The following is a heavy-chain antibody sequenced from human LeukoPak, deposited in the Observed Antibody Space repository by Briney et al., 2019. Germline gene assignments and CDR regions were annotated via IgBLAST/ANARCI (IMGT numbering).Heavy chain of an antibody. J-gene: IGHJ3*02. CDR1: GGTFSSYS. CDR3: ARVRRSMIVVVITTGGQHDAFDI. D-gene: IGHD3-22*01. Sequence: GASVKVSCKASGGTFSSYSISWVRQAPGQGLEWMGGIIPIFGTANYAQKFQGRVTITADESTSTAYMELSSLRSEDTAVYYCARVRRSMIVVVITTGGQHDAFDIWGQGTMVTVSS. CDR2: IIPIFGTA. V-gene: IGHV1-69*13.